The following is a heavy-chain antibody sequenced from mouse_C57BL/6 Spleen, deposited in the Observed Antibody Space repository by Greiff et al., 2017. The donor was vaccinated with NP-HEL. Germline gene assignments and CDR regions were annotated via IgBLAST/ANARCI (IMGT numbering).Heavy chain of an antibody. V-gene: IGHV14-3*01. D-gene: IGHD2-2*01. Sequence: EVQLQQSVAELVRPGASVKLSCTASGFNIKNPYMHWVKQRPEQGLEWIGRIDPANGNTKYAPKFQGKATITADTSSNTAYLQLSSLTSEDTVIYYCAREGKWLREMDYWGQGTSVTVSS. CDR3: AREGKWLREMDY. CDR2: IDPANGNT. CDR1: GFNIKNPY. J-gene: IGHJ4*01.